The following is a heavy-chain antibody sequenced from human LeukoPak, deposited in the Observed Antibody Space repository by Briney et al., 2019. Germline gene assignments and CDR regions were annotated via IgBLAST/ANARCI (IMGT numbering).Heavy chain of an antibody. CDR2: INPNSGGT. D-gene: IGHD3-22*01. CDR3: AREGSAMIDAFDI. J-gene: IGHJ3*02. V-gene: IGHV1-2*02. Sequence: GASVKVSCKASGYTFTGHYMHWVRQAPGQGLEWMGWINPNSGGTNYARKFQGRVTMTRDTSISTAYMELSRLRSDDTAVYYCAREGSAMIDAFDIWGQGTVVTVSS. CDR1: GYTFTGHY.